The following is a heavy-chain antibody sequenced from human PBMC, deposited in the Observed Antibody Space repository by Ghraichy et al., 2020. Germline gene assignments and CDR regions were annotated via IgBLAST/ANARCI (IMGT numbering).Heavy chain of an antibody. D-gene: IGHD2-15*01. V-gene: IGHV4-34*01. Sequence: SETLSLTCAVYGGSFSGYYWSWIRQPPGKGLEWIGEINHSGTTNYNPSLKSRVTISVDTSKNQFSLKLSSVTAADTAVYYCARGYPYCTAGSCYDHFDYWGRGTLVTVSS. CDR3: ARGYPYCTAGSCYDHFDY. J-gene: IGHJ4*02. CDR1: GGSFSGYY. CDR2: INHSGTT.